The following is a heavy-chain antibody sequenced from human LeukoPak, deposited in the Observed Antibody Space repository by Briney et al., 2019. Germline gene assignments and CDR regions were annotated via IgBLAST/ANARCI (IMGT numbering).Heavy chain of an antibody. V-gene: IGHV3-64D*06. Sequence: GGSLRLSCSASGFTFSSYAMHWVRQAPGKGLEYVSAISSIGGSTYYADSVKGGFTISRDNSKNTLYLQMSALRAEDTAVYYCVKENSENYYGGGDYWGQGTLVTVSS. CDR3: VKENSENYYGGGDY. CDR1: GFTFSSYA. J-gene: IGHJ4*02. CDR2: ISSIGGST. D-gene: IGHD1-26*01.